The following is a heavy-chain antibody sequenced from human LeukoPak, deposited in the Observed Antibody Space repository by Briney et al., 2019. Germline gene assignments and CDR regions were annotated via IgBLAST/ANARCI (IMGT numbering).Heavy chain of an antibody. CDR2: IYTNVIT. CDR3: ARGRDLDYSGSHSYFFDY. Sequence: SETLSLTCIVSGGSISGYYWNWIRQPAGKGLEWTGRIYTNVITNYNPSLKSRVTMSIDTSKSQFSLNLRSVTAADTAVYSCARGRDLDYSGSHSYFFDYWGQGALVTVSS. J-gene: IGHJ4*02. CDR1: GGSISGYY. D-gene: IGHD5-12*01. V-gene: IGHV4-4*07.